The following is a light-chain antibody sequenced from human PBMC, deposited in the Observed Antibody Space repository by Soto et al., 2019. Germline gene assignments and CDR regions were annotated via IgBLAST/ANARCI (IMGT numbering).Light chain of an antibody. CDR3: EQSDTSVT. V-gene: IGKV3-20*01. CDR2: GAS. J-gene: IGKJ4*01. Sequence: EVVLTQSPGTLSLSPGERGTLSCRASHTLPTNYLAWYQQRPGQAPRLLIYGASTRATGVPDRFSGSGSGTEFNLTISGLEPEDFAVYFCEQSDTSVTFGGGNRVEIK. CDR1: HTLPTNY.